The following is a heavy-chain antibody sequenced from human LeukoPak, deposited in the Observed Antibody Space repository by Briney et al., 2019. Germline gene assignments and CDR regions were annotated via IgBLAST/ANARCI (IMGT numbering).Heavy chain of an antibody. Sequence: SETLSLTCTVSGGSISSGGYYWSWIRQHPGKGLEWIGYIYYSGSTYYNPSLKIRVTISVATSKNQVSLKLIYVTAADTAVYYCARVASWFDPWGQGALVTVSS. CDR2: IYYSGST. CDR3: ARVASWFDP. CDR1: GGSISSGGYY. V-gene: IGHV4-31*03. J-gene: IGHJ5*02.